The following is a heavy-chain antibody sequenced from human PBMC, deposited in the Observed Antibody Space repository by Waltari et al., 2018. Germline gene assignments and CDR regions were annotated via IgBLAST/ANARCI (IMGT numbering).Heavy chain of an antibody. CDR1: GFTFSSYV. J-gene: IGHJ4*02. CDR2: LSASGSRT. Sequence: EVRLVESGGGLVKPGGSLSLSCAASGFTFSSYVLNWVRQAPGKGLEWVAGLSASGSRTFYAASVKGRFTISRDNSNNTLYAQMTSLTPEDTATYYCAMSLTVLVRADHWGQGTLVAVSS. CDR3: AMSLTVLVRADH. V-gene: IGHV3-23*04. D-gene: IGHD1-26*01.